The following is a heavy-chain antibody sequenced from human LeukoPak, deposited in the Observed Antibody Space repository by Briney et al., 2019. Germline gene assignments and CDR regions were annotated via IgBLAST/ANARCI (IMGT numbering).Heavy chain of an antibody. J-gene: IGHJ5*02. CDR2: IYTTGST. CDR1: GGAMSGNY. D-gene: IGHD4-17*01. CDR3: ARSPTSTAVTNNYFDP. V-gene: IGHV4-4*07. Sequence: SETLSLTCTVSGGAMSGNYWSWIRQPAGKGLEWIGRIYTTGSTNYNPSLKRRVTMSVDMSKKQSSLKLSSVTAADTAVYYCARSPTSTAVTNNYFDPWGQGTLVTVSS.